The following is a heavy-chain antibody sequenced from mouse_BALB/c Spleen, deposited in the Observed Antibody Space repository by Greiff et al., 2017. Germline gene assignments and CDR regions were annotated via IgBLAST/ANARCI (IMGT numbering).Heavy chain of an antibody. CDR3: ARLVYYGSVRVYFDV. CDR2: ISYSGST. J-gene: IGHJ1*01. CDR1: GDSITSGY. Sequence: EVKLMESGPSLVKPSQTLSLTCSVTGDSITSGYWNWIRKFPGNKLEYMGYISYSGSTYYNPSLKSRISITRDTSKNQYYLQLNSVTTEDTATYYCARLVYYGSVRVYFDVWGSGTTVTVSS. D-gene: IGHD1-1*01. V-gene: IGHV3-8*02.